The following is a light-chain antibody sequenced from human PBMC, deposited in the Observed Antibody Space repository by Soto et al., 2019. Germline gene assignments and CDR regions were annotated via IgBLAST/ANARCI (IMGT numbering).Light chain of an antibody. V-gene: IGLV2-14*01. CDR2: DVS. Sequence: QSVLTQPASVSGSPGQSITISCTGTSSDVGGYNYVSWYQQHPGKAPNLMIYDVSNRPSGVSYRFSGSKPGNTASLTISGLQAEDEADYYCSSYTSSSTLCVFGTGTKVTVL. J-gene: IGLJ1*01. CDR3: SSYTSSSTLCV. CDR1: SSDVGGYNY.